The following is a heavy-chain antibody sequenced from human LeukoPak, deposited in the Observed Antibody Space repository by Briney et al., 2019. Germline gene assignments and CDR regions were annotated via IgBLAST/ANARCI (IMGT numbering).Heavy chain of an antibody. V-gene: IGHV4-59*01. J-gene: IGHJ2*01. CDR3: ARAPYNSYWYFDL. D-gene: IGHD3-10*01. CDR2: IYYSGSA. CDR1: YGSISSYY. Sequence: PSETLSLTCTVSYGSISSYYWSWIRQPPGKGLEWIGYIYYSGSANYNPSLKSRVTISVDTSKNQFSLKLSSVTAADTAVYFCARAPYNSYWYFDLWGRGTLVTVSS.